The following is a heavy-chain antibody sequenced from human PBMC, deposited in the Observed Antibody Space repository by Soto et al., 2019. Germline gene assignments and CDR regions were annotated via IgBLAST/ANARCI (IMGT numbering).Heavy chain of an antibody. J-gene: IGHJ4*02. CDR1: GDSVSSNSAA. D-gene: IGHD3-3*01. CDR2: TYYRSKWYN. V-gene: IGHV6-1*01. CDR3: ARSPKYAYYDFWSGYSYYFDY. Sequence: SQTLSLTCAISGDSVSSNSAAWNWIRQSPSRGLEWLGRTYYRSKWYNDYAVSVKSRITINPDTSKNQFSLQLNSVTPEDTAVYYCARSPKYAYYDFWSGYSYYFDYWGQGTLVTVSS.